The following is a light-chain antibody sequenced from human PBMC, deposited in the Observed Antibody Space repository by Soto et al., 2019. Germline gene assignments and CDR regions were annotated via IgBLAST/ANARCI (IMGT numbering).Light chain of an antibody. CDR3: SSYTSSSTYV. J-gene: IGLJ1*01. CDR1: SSDVGGCNY. V-gene: IGLV2-14*01. Sequence: QSVLTQPASVSGPPGQSITISCPGTSSDVGGCNYVAWYQQHPGKAPKLMIYEVSNRPSGVSNRFSGSKSGNTASLTISGLQAEDEADYYCSSYTSSSTYVFGTGTKVTVL. CDR2: EVS.